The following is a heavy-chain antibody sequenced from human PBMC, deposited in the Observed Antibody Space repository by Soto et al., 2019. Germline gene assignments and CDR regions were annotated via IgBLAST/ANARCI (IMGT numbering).Heavy chain of an antibody. CDR1: GYTFTSYD. V-gene: IGHV1-8*01. CDR2: MNPNSGNT. CDR3: AGVRGQRGGYYYYYMDV. Sequence: QVQLVQSGAEVKKPGASVKVSCKASGYTFTSYDINWVRQATGQGLEWMGWMNPNSGNTGYAQTFQGRVNMTRNTSISTAYMGLSSLRSEDTVVYYCAGVRGQRGGYYYYYMDVWGKGTTVTVSS. D-gene: IGHD6-25*01. J-gene: IGHJ6*03.